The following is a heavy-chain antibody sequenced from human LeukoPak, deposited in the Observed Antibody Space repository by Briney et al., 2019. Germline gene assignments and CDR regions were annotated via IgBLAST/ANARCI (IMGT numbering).Heavy chain of an antibody. Sequence: SVKVSCKASGGTFSSYAISWVRQAPGQGLEWMGGIIPIFGTANYAQKFQGRVTITADESTSTAYMELSSLRSEDTAVYYCARGTRDFDWLRFGYWGQGTLVTVSS. CDR1: GGTFSSYA. V-gene: IGHV1-69*01. D-gene: IGHD3-9*01. CDR3: ARGTRDFDWLRFGY. J-gene: IGHJ4*02. CDR2: IIPIFGTA.